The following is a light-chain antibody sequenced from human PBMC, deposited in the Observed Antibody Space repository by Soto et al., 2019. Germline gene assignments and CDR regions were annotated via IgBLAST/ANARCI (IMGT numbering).Light chain of an antibody. CDR1: KSVSSS. CDR3: QQYKTGTWT. CDR2: GAS. V-gene: IGKV3-15*01. J-gene: IGKJ2*02. Sequence: GEIATLCGSAMKSVSSSYLAWYQQKSGQAPRILIYGASTGATGIPAKFSGSGSATEFTLTISSLQSKYSSIYYWQQYKTGTWTFGQVTKVEIK.